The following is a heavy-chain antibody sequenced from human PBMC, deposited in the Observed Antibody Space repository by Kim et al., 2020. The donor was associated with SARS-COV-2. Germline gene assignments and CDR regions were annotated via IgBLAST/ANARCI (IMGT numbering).Heavy chain of an antibody. CDR3: ARRYSSSWYPN. J-gene: IGHJ4*02. D-gene: IGHD6-13*01. CDR1: GGSISISNW. V-gene: IGHV4-4*02. Sequence: SETLSLTCAVSGGSISISNWWTWVRQPPGKGLEWIGEIYHSGITNSNPSLKIRAAISGDKSKNHFTLKLSSVTAADTAVYYCARRYSSSWYPNWGQGTLVTVSS. CDR2: IYHSGIT.